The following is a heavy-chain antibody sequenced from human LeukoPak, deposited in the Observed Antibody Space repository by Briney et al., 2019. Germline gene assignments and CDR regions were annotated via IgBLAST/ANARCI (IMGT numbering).Heavy chain of an antibody. CDR1: GFSFSNYA. CDR2: IGGSIGST. D-gene: IGHD6-13*01. CDR3: ASISSSWYYFDY. Sequence: GGSLRLSCAASGFSFSNYAMSWVRQGPGKGLEWVSAIGGSIGSTFYTDSVKGRFTISRDNSKNTLYLQMNSLRAEDTAVYYCASISSSWYYFDYWGQGTLVTVSS. J-gene: IGHJ4*02. V-gene: IGHV3-23*01.